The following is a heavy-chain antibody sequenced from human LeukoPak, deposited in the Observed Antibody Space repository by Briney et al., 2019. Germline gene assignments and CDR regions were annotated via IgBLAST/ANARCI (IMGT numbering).Heavy chain of an antibody. J-gene: IGHJ5*02. CDR2: IYYSGST. Sequence: PSETLSLTCTVSGGSISSSSYYWGWIRQPPGKGLEWIGSIYYSGSTYYNPSLKSRVTISVDTSKNQFSLKLSSVTAADTAVYYCARSLLWGGGFDPWGQGTLVTVSS. D-gene: IGHD3-16*01. CDR1: GGSISSSSYY. CDR3: ARSLLWGGGFDP. V-gene: IGHV4-39*07.